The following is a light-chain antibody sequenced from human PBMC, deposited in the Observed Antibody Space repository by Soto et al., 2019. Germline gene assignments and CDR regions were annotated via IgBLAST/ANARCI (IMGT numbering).Light chain of an antibody. J-gene: IGKJ1*01. CDR1: QGIRND. Sequence: AIQMTQSPSSLSASVGDRVTITCRASQGIRNDLGWYQQKPGKAPKLLIYGASILRSGVPSRFSGSGSGTEFTLTVSSLQPEDFATYYCLPDYNFPWTFGQGTKVEIK. CDR3: LPDYNFPWT. V-gene: IGKV1-6*01. CDR2: GAS.